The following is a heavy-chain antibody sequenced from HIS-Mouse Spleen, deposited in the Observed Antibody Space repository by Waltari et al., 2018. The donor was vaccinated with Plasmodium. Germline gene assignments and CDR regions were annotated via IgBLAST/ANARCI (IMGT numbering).Heavy chain of an antibody. J-gene: IGHJ2*01. CDR3: ASSWYWYFDL. CDR2: IKQDGSEK. CDR1: GFTFSSCG. V-gene: IGHV3-7*01. D-gene: IGHD6-13*01. Sequence: EVQLVESGGGLVQPGGSLRLSCAASGFTFSSCGMSWVRQAPGKGLEWVANIKQDGSEKYYVDSGKGRFTISRDNAKNSLYLQMNSRRAEDTAVYYCASSWYWYFDLWGRGTLVTVSS.